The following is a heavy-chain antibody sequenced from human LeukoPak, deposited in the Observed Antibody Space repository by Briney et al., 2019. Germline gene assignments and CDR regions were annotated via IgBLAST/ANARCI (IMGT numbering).Heavy chain of an antibody. V-gene: IGHV4-59*12. CDR2: IYYTGTT. CDR1: GGSIGSYY. Sequence: SETLSLTCTVSGGSIGSYYWSWIRQPPGRGLEWIGCIYYTGTTDYNPSLKSRVTMSVDTSMNQFSLKLSSVTAADTAVYYCARDLRYSYGFNWFDPWGQGTLVTVSS. D-gene: IGHD5-18*01. CDR3: ARDLRYSYGFNWFDP. J-gene: IGHJ5*02.